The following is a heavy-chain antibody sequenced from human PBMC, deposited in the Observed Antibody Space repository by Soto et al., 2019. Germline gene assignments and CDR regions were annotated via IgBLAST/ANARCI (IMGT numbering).Heavy chain of an antibody. D-gene: IGHD3-16*01. V-gene: IGHV3-7*03. CDR2: IKKDGSEK. CDR3: AREWWQLVRKGGRVWDSVWEYYGMDV. CDR1: GFTFSSYW. J-gene: IGHJ6*02. Sequence: EVQLVESGGGLVQPGGSLRLSCAASGFTFSSYWMNWVRQAPGKGLEWVANIKKDGSEKYYVDSVEGRFTISRDNAKNSLYLQMNSLRAEDTAVYYCAREWWQLVRKGGRVWDSVWEYYGMDVWGQGTTVTVSS.